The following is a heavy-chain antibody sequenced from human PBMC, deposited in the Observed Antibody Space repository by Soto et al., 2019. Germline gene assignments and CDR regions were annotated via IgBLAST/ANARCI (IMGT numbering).Heavy chain of an antibody. Sequence: EVQLVESGGGLVQPGGSLRLSCAASGFTFSSYSMNWVRQAPGKGLEWVSYISSSSSTIYYADSVKGRFTISRDNAKNSLYLQMNSLRDEDTAVYYCARYRWELGHYYFDYWGQGTLVTVSS. CDR1: GFTFSSYS. D-gene: IGHD3-10*01. CDR3: ARYRWELGHYYFDY. V-gene: IGHV3-48*02. J-gene: IGHJ4*02. CDR2: ISSSSSTI.